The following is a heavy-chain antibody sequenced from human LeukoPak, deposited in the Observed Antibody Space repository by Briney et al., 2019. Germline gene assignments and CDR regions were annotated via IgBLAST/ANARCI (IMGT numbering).Heavy chain of an antibody. V-gene: IGHV3-66*01. CDR3: AGATHAYSGYNH. J-gene: IGHJ4*02. Sequence: PGGSLRLSCAASGFTVSSNYMGWVRQAPGTGLEWVPVIYDGGHTYYADSVKGRFTISRDSSENTLYLQMNSLRGQDTAVYYCAGATHAYSGYNHWGQGVLVTVSS. D-gene: IGHD5-12*01. CDR2: IYDGGHT. CDR1: GFTVSSNY.